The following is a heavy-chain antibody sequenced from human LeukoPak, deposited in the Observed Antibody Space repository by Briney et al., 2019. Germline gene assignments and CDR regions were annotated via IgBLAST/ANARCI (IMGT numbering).Heavy chain of an antibody. Sequence: PGGSLRLSCAASGFTFSSYAMSWVRQAPGKGLEWVSAISGSGGSTYYADSVKGRFTISRDNSKNTLYLQMNSLRAEDTAVYYCAKGGSNYYYYYYMDVWGKGTTVTVSS. CDR2: ISGSGGST. V-gene: IGHV3-23*01. CDR1: GFTFSSYA. D-gene: IGHD3-10*01. CDR3: AKGGSNYYYYYYMDV. J-gene: IGHJ6*03.